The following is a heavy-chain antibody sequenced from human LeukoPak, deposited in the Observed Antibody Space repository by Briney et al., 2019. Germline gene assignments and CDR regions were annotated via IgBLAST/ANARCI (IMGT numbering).Heavy chain of an antibody. Sequence: ASVKVSCKASGDTFSRYGISWVRQAPGQGLEWMGIINPSGGSTSYAQKFQGRVTMTRDTSTSTVYMELSSLRSEDTAVYYCANTRDGYNGNYFDYWGQGTLVTVSS. J-gene: IGHJ4*02. CDR3: ANTRDGYNGNYFDY. V-gene: IGHV1-46*01. CDR1: GDTFSRYG. CDR2: INPSGGST. D-gene: IGHD5-24*01.